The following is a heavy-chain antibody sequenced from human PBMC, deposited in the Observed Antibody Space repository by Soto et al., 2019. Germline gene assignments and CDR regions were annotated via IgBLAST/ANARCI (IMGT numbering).Heavy chain of an antibody. V-gene: IGHV1-18*04. CDR1: GYIFSDYG. CDR3: AKRTSGTTWGESDY. J-gene: IGHJ4*02. CDR2: ISDYSGNA. D-gene: IGHD4-17*01. Sequence: QVQVMQSGAEVKKPGDSVKVSCKASGYIFSDYGINWVRQAPGQGLEWMGWISDYSGNANLAQKFQGRVTMTTDKSTRTAYMELRRLRSDDTAVYYCAKRTSGTTWGESDYWGQGTLFTVSS.